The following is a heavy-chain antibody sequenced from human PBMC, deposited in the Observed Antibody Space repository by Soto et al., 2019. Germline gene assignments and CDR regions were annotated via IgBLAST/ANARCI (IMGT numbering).Heavy chain of an antibody. J-gene: IGHJ5*01. V-gene: IGHV4-4*07. CDR1: GGSISNYY. CDR3: ARQTTYSSSWYDY. Sequence: SETLSLTCTVSGGSISNYYWTWIRQPAGKGLEWIGRIYTSGTTNYNPSLKSRVTVSVDTSKNQFSLKLSSVTAADTALYYCARQTTYSSSWYDYWGHGTLVTVSS. CDR2: IYTSGTT. D-gene: IGHD6-13*01.